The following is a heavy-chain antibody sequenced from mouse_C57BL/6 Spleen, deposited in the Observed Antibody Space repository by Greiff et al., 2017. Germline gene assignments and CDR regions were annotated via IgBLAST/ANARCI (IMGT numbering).Heavy chain of an antibody. D-gene: IGHD1-1*01. CDR3: VAYYYGSSYGYFDV. CDR1: GYTFTDYN. Sequence: VQLKQSGPELVKPGASVKIPCKASGYTFTDYNMDWVKQSHGKSLEWIGDINPNNGGTIYNQKFKGKATLTVDKSSSTAYMELRSLTSEDTAVYYCVAYYYGSSYGYFDVWGTGTTVTVPS. V-gene: IGHV1-18*01. J-gene: IGHJ1*03. CDR2: INPNNGGT.